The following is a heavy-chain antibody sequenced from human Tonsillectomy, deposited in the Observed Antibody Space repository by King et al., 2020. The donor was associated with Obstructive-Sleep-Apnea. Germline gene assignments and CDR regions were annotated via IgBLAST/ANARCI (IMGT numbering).Heavy chain of an antibody. Sequence: VQLVESGGGVVQPERSLRLSCAASGFIFSYYAMHWVRQAPGKGLEWVAVISYDERNKFSADSVKGRLTISRDNSKNTLYLQMNGPRPEDTAVYYCVRESGNNWFDSWGQGTLVTVSS. CDR3: VRESGNNWFDS. CDR1: GFIFSYYA. J-gene: IGHJ5*01. V-gene: IGHV3-30*04. D-gene: IGHD6-25*01. CDR2: ISYDERNK.